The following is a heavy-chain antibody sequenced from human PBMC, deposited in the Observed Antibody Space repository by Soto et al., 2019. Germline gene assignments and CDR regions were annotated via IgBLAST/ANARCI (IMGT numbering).Heavy chain of an antibody. CDR3: ARYYGSSDYGDYLHTYGDEYYYYYMDV. D-gene: IGHD4-17*01. Sequence: PGESLKISCKGSGYSFTSYWIGWVRHMPGKGLEWMGIIYPGDSDTRYSPSFQGQVTISADKSISTAYLQWSSLKASDTAMYYCARYYGSSDYGDYLHTYGDEYYYYYMDVWGKGTTVTVSS. J-gene: IGHJ6*03. CDR1: GYSFTSYW. CDR2: IYPGDSDT. V-gene: IGHV5-51*01.